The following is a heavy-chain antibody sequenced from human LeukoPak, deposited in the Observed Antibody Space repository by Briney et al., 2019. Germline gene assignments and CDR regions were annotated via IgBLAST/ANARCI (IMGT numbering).Heavy chain of an antibody. D-gene: IGHD2-21*02. CDR1: GDSVSSNSAA. V-gene: IGHV6-1*01. J-gene: IGHJ3*02. CDR2: TYYRSKWYN. CDR3: ARGVWWLLGNAFDI. Sequence: SQTLSLTCAISGDSVSSNSAAWNWIRQSQSRGLEWLGRTYYRSKWYNDYAVSVKSRITISPDTSKNQFSLQLNSVTPEDTAVYYCARGVWWLLGNAFDIWGQGTMVTVSS.